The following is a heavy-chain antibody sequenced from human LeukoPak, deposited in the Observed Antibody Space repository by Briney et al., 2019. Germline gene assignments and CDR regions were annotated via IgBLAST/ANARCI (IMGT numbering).Heavy chain of an antibody. CDR3: ARDDKWGFDY. CDR2: IRGSGSGSGSGV. V-gene: IGHV3-48*04. J-gene: IGHJ4*02. D-gene: IGHD7-27*01. Sequence: GGSLRLSCAASGFTFSDYPMNWVRQAPGKGLEWISNIRGSGSGSGSGVYYADSVRGRFTISRDDAKHSLFLQMNSLRADDTAFYYCARDDKWGFDYWGQGALVTVSS. CDR1: GFTFSDYP.